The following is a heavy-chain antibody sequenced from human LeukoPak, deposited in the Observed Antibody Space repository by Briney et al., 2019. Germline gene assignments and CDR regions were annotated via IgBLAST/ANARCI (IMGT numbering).Heavy chain of an antibody. Sequence: GRSLRLSCAASGFMFSSFAMNWVRQAPGKGLEWVAVISNDGNTKYYGDSVKGRFTISRDNSKNTLYLQMNSLRPEDTAVYFCAKFTETGSKINYYFDLWGRGTLVTVSS. CDR3: AKFTETGSKINYYFDL. V-gene: IGHV3-30*18. CDR2: ISNDGNTK. J-gene: IGHJ2*01. D-gene: IGHD4-11*01. CDR1: GFMFSSFA.